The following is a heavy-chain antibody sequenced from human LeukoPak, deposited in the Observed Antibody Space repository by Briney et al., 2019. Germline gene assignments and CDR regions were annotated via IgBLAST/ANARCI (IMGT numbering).Heavy chain of an antibody. J-gene: IGHJ4*02. Sequence: GRSLRLSCAASGFTFDDYAMHWVRQAPGKGLEWVSGISWNSGSIGYADPVKGRFTISRDNAKNSLYLQVNSLRAEDTALYYCAKGSITMVRGKGSYFDYWGQGTLVTVSS. CDR2: ISWNSGSI. D-gene: IGHD3-10*01. CDR3: AKGSITMVRGKGSYFDY. CDR1: GFTFDDYA. V-gene: IGHV3-9*01.